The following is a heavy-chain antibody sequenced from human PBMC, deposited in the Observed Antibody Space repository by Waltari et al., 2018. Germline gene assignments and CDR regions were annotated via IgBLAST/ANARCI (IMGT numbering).Heavy chain of an antibody. CDR2: INQDGSGE. CDR1: GFTFSNFW. J-gene: IGHJ4*02. Sequence: EVQLVESGGGLVQLGGSLRLSCAASGFTFSNFWLSWARQAFGKGLEWVANINQDGSGEYYVDSVKGRFTISRDNARNSLYLQMNSLRAEDTAVYYCQRGDYWGQGTLVTVSS. V-gene: IGHV3-7*04. CDR3: QRGDY.